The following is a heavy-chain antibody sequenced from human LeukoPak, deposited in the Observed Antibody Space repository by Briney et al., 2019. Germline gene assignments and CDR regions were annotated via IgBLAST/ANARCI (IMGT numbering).Heavy chain of an antibody. CDR2: IYHSGST. V-gene: IGHV4-30-2*01. J-gene: IGHJ4*02. CDR3: ARTLGGCSSTSCYSEIYYFDY. Sequence: SETLSLTCAVSGGSISSGGYSWSWIRQPPGKGLEWIGYIYHSGSTYYNPSLKSRVTISVDRSKNQFSLKLSSVTAADTAVYYCARTLGGCSSTSCYSEIYYFDYWGQGTLVTVPS. CDR1: GGSISSGGYS. D-gene: IGHD2-2*02.